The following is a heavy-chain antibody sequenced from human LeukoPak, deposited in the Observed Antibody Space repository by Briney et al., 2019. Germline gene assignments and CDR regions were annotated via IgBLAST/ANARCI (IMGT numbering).Heavy chain of an antibody. CDR3: ARQEYSSGWYVGY. D-gene: IGHD6-19*01. J-gene: IGHJ4*02. CDR1: GGSISSSYKY. Sequence: PSETLSLTCTVSGGSISSSYKYWGWVRQPPGRGLEWIGSIYYSGTTYYNPSLKSRVTISVDTSKNQFSLKLTSVTAADTAVYYCARQEYSSGWYVGYWGQGTLVTVSS. V-gene: IGHV4-39*01. CDR2: IYYSGTT.